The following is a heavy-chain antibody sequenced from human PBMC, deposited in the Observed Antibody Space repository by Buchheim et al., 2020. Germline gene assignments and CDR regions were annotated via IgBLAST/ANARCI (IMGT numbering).Heavy chain of an antibody. D-gene: IGHD3-3*01. V-gene: IGHV3-30*04. CDR2: ISYDGSNK. CDR3: AKTNFWSGYYYYYYGMDV. CDR1: GFTFSSYA. Sequence: QVQLVESGGGVVQPGRSLRLSCAASGFTFSSYAMHWVRQAPGKGLEWVAVISYDGSNKYYADSVKGRFTISRANSKNTMYLQMNSLRAEDTAVYYCAKTNFWSGYYYYYYGMDVWGQGTT. J-gene: IGHJ6*02.